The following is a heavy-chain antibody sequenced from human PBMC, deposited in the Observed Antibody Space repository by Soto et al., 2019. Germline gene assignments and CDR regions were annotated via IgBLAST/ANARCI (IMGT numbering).Heavy chain of an antibody. CDR3: ARHFTKTDYYYYMDV. CDR1: GVSISITIYY. CDR2: LYYSGST. Sequence: SETLSLTCTVSGVSISITIYYWGWIRQPPGKGLEWIGTLYYSGSTYYNPSLKSRITMSVDTSKNHFSLRLSSVTAADTAVYYCARHFTKTDYYYYMDVWGKGTTVTVSS. V-gene: IGHV4-39*01. J-gene: IGHJ6*03.